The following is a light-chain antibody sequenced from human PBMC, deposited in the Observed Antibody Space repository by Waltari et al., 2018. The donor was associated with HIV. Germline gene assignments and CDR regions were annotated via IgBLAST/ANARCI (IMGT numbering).Light chain of an antibody. V-gene: IGLV2-8*01. CDR1: SSDVGAYNY. J-gene: IGLJ2*01. CDR2: EVT. Sequence: QSALTQPPSSSGSPGHSVTISCAGTSSDVGAYNYVSWYQQHPGKAPKLIIYEVTRRPARVPDRFAGSKSGNGASPTFCGLQTEAEAVYSGSSYAGSNTGIFGGGT. CDR3: SSYAGSNTGI.